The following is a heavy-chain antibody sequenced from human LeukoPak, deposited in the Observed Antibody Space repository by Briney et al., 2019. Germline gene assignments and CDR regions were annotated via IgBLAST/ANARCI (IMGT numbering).Heavy chain of an antibody. V-gene: IGHV3-23*01. Sequence: SGGSLRLSCAASGFTVSSNYMSWVRQAPGKGLEWVSAFSATDGSAQYAESVKGRFTISRDNSKNSLYLQMNSLRDEDTAVYYCAKARIASAGTGAFDVWGQGTMVTVSS. J-gene: IGHJ3*01. D-gene: IGHD6-13*01. CDR2: FSATDGSA. CDR1: GFTVSSNY. CDR3: AKARIASAGTGAFDV.